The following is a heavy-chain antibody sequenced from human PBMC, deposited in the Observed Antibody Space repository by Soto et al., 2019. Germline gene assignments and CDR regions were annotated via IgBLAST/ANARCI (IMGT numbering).Heavy chain of an antibody. D-gene: IGHD6-19*01. V-gene: IGHV3-15*07. Sequence: PGGSLRLSCAASGFTFNNAWMNLVRQAPGRGLEWVGRIKSEADGGTADYAAPVEGRLTISRDDSRNTLYLQMNSLKTEDTAVYYCTTIRYSSGWYSGGPFDYWGQGTLVTVSS. CDR1: GFTFNNAW. CDR3: TTIRYSSGWYSGGPFDY. CDR2: IKSEADGGTA. J-gene: IGHJ4*02.